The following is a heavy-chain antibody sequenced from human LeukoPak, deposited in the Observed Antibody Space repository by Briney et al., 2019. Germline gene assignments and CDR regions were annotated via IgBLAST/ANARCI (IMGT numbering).Heavy chain of an antibody. V-gene: IGHV3-23*01. CDR3: AKPISGGLAVTADWFHP. Sequence: GGSLRLSCTASGFAFSVYAMSWLRQPPGKGLEWVSTINANSGTTSYAASVRGRFTISRDNTKNTLYLQLNTLRADDTATYYCAKPISGGLAVTADWFHPWGQGPLVVVAS. CDR2: INANSGTT. J-gene: IGHJ5*01. D-gene: IGHD6-19*01. CDR1: GFAFSVYA.